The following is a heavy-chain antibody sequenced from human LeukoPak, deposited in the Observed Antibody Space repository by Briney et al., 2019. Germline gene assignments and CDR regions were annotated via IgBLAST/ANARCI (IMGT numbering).Heavy chain of an antibody. D-gene: IGHD1-1*01. Sequence: SETLSLTCSVSGVSISTYYWIWIRQPPAKGLEWMGFFSYSGSTKYNPSLKSRVTMSVDTSKNQFSLKLTSVTAADTAVYYCARHGTGGVYDYWGQGTVVTVSS. J-gene: IGHJ4*02. CDR2: FSYSGST. CDR3: ARHGTGGVYDY. CDR1: GVSISTYY. V-gene: IGHV4-59*08.